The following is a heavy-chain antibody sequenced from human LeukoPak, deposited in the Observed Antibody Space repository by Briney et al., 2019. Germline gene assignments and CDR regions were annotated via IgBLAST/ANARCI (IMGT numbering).Heavy chain of an antibody. CDR1: GFTFSDSS. CDR2: IRNKVNNYAT. CDR3: TRLGPLQYSSSSAVLY. V-gene: IGHV3-73*01. J-gene: IGHJ4*02. Sequence: GGSLRLSCTASGFTFSDSSMHWVRQASGKGLEWVGRIRNKVNNYATTYAASVKGRFTISRDDSKNTAYLQMNSLKTEDTAVYYCTRLGPLQYSSSSAVLYWGQGTLVTVSS. D-gene: IGHD6-6*01.